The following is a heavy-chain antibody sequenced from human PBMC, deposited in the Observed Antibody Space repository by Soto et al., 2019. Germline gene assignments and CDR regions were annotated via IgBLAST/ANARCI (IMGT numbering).Heavy chain of an antibody. Sequence: GESLKISCKGSGYSFTSCWIGWVRQMPGKGLEWMGIIYPGDSDTRYSPSFQGQVTISADKSISTAYLQWSSLKASDTAMYYCARLPDYYDSSGYYQGYYYYGMDVWGQGTTVTVSS. V-gene: IGHV5-51*01. D-gene: IGHD3-22*01. CDR2: IYPGDSDT. CDR1: GYSFTSCW. J-gene: IGHJ6*02. CDR3: ARLPDYYDSSGYYQGYYYYGMDV.